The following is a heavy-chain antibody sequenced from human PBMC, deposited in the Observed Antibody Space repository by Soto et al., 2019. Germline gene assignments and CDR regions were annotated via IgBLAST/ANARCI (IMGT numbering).Heavy chain of an antibody. D-gene: IGHD5-12*01. Sequence: EVQLVESGGGLVQAGGSLRLTCAASGFAFSSYEMDWVRQAPGKGLEWVANIKSGGNTIYYAASVKGRFTITRDNAKNLLFLDMNSLRAEDTAVYYCAKEKTVMNSGYDAFDVWGQGTMVTVA. J-gene: IGHJ3*01. CDR2: IKSGGNTI. CDR1: GFAFSSYE. CDR3: AKEKTVMNSGYDAFDV. V-gene: IGHV3-48*03.